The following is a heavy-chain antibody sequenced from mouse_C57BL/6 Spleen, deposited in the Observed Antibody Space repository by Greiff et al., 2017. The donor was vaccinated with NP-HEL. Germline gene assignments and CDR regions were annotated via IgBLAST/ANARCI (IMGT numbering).Heavy chain of an antibody. CDR1: GYTFTSYW. Sequence: VQLQQPGTELVKPGASVKLSCKASGYTFTSYWMHWVKQRPGQGLEWIGNINPSNGGTNYNEKFKSKATLTVDKSSSTAYMQLSSLTSEDSAVYYCAREIYYDGSSPWYFDVWGTGTTVTVSS. V-gene: IGHV1-53*01. CDR2: INPSNGGT. CDR3: AREIYYDGSSPWYFDV. J-gene: IGHJ1*03. D-gene: IGHD1-1*01.